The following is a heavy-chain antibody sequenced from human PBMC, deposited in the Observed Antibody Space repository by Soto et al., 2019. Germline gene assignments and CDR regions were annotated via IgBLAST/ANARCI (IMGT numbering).Heavy chain of an antibody. D-gene: IGHD1-26*01. CDR1: GGIFSSYA. J-gene: IGHJ4*02. CDR2: VIPILGQA. V-gene: IGHV1-69*01. CDR3: VRVGGVGAPPGADY. Sequence: QVQLVQSGAEVKKPGSSVKVSCKASGGIFSSYAISWLRQAPGQGLEWMGAVIPILGQAYYAQNFQDRVTITADESTRTAYMDLSSLRSDDTAVYFCVRVGGVGAPPGADYWGQGTLVTVSS.